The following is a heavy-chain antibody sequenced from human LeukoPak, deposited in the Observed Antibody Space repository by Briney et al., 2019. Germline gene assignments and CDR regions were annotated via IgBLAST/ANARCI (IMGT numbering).Heavy chain of an antibody. Sequence: GGSLRLSCVASGFTFSSYAMHWVRQAPGKGLEWAAVISYDGSNKFYADSVKGRFTISRDNSKNTLYLQMNSLRAEDTAVYYYARDPVAYNYGSSGYTAFDYWGQGTLVTVSS. J-gene: IGHJ4*02. CDR3: ARDPVAYNYGSSGYTAFDY. D-gene: IGHD3-22*01. V-gene: IGHV3-30-3*01. CDR2: ISYDGSNK. CDR1: GFTFSSYA.